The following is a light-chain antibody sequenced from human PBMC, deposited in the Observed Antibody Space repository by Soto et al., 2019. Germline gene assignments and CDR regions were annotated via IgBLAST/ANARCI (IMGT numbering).Light chain of an antibody. CDR3: KQYNSYYRT. Sequence: DIQMTQSPSTLSASVGDRVTITCRASQSISSWLAWYQQKPGKAPKLLIYKASSLESRVPSRFSGSGSGTEFTLSISILQPDDFATYYCKQYNSYYRTFGQGTKVDIK. V-gene: IGKV1-5*03. J-gene: IGKJ1*01. CDR1: QSISSW. CDR2: KAS.